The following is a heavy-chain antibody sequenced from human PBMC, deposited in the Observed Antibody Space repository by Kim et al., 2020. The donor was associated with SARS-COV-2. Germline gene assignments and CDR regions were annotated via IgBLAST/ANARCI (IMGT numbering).Heavy chain of an antibody. CDR1: GSVSSGSYY. V-gene: IGHV4-61*01. D-gene: IGHD1-1*01. Sequence: GSVSSGSYYWSWIRQPPGKGLEWIGYIYYSGSTNYNPSLKSRVTISVDTSKNQFSLKLSSVTAADTAVYYCARDRIQLRPPYGMDVWGQGTKVTV. CDR2: IYYSGST. J-gene: IGHJ6*02. CDR3: ARDRIQLRPPYGMDV.